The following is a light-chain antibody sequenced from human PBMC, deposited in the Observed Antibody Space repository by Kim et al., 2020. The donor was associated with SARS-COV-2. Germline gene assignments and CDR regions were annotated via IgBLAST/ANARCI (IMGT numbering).Light chain of an antibody. Sequence: DIQMTQSPSSLSASVGDRVTITCRSSQAISNFLAWYQQKPGKVPELLIYDASVLQSGVPSRFSGSGSGTDFTLTISSLQPEDVATYYCQTCHSDPWTFGQGTKVDIK. CDR2: DAS. CDR3: QTCHSDPWT. V-gene: IGKV1-27*01. CDR1: QAISNF. J-gene: IGKJ1*01.